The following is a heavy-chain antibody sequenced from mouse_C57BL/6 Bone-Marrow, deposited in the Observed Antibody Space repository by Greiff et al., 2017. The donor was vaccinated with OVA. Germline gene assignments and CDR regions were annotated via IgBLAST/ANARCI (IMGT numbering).Heavy chain of an antibody. D-gene: IGHD2-5*01. CDR3: VRHDYSNYGWFAY. CDR1: GFSFNTYA. CDR2: IRSKSNNYAT. J-gene: IGHJ3*01. Sequence: EVQRVESGGGLVQPKGSLTLSCAASGFSFNTYAMNWVRQAPGKGLEWVARIRSKSNNYATYYAESVKDRFTISRDDSESMLYLQMNNLKTEDTAMYYCVRHDYSNYGWFAYWGQGTLVTVSA. V-gene: IGHV10-1*01.